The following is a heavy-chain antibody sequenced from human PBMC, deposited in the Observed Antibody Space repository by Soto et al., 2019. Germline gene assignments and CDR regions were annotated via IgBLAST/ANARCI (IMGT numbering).Heavy chain of an antibody. Sequence: QPGGSLRLSCAASGFTFDDYAMHWVRQAPGKGLEWVSGISWNSGSIGYADSVKGRFTISRDNAKNSLYLQMNSLRAEDTALYYCAKSGYYDSSGSFDYWGQGTLVTVSS. V-gene: IGHV3-9*01. CDR2: ISWNSGSI. J-gene: IGHJ4*02. CDR3: AKSGYYDSSGSFDY. D-gene: IGHD3-22*01. CDR1: GFTFDDYA.